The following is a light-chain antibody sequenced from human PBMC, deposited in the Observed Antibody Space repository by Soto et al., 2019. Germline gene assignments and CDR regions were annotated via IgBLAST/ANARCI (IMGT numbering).Light chain of an antibody. CDR1: QSFSSNS. V-gene: IGKV3-20*01. Sequence: DIVLTQSPGTLSVSPGEKATLSCRASQSFSSNSLAWYQQKPGQAPRLLIYGSSSMATGVPDRFSGSGSGTDFTLTINRLEPEDFAVYYCQHFGTTPWTFGQGTKVEFK. J-gene: IGKJ1*01. CDR3: QHFGTTPWT. CDR2: GSS.